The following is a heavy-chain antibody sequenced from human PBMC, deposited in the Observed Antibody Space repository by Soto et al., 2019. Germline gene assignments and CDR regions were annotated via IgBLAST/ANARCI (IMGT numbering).Heavy chain of an antibody. CDR3: AKDRYYYDSSGSVSGAFDI. Sequence: EVQLLESGGGLVQPGGSLRLSCAASGFTFSSYAMSWVRQAPGKGLEWVSAISGSGGSTYYADSVKGRFTISRDNSKNTLYLQMNSLRDEDTAVYYCAKDRYYYDSSGSVSGAFDIWGQGTMVTVSS. CDR2: ISGSGGST. V-gene: IGHV3-23*01. CDR1: GFTFSSYA. D-gene: IGHD3-22*01. J-gene: IGHJ3*02.